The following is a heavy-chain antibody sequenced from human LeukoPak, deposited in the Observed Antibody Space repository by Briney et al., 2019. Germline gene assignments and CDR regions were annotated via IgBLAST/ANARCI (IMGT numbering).Heavy chain of an antibody. J-gene: IGHJ3*02. D-gene: IGHD5-18*01. V-gene: IGHV3-9*01. CDR2: ISWNSGSI. Sequence: PGGSLRLSCAASGFTFDDYAMHWVRQAPGKGLEWVSGISWNSGSIGYADSVKGRFTISRDNAKNSLYLQMNSLRAEDTALYYCASYSYGFRAFDIWGQGTMVTVSS. CDR1: GFTFDDYA. CDR3: ASYSYGFRAFDI.